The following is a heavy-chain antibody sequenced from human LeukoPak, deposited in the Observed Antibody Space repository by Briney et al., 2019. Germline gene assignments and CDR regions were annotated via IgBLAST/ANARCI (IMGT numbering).Heavy chain of an antibody. CDR1: EFPFSSYA. CDR2: TIYDGSSQ. V-gene: IGHV3-30-3*01. D-gene: IGHD3-22*01. CDR3: AKAPHQFFYDSDYFDY. Sequence: PGGSLRLSFAASEFPFSSYAMHWVRQAPGKGLEWVAVTIYDGSSQYYADSVKGRFTISRDNSKNTLYLQMNSLRAEDTAVYYCAKAPHQFFYDSDYFDYWGQGTLVTVSS. J-gene: IGHJ4*02.